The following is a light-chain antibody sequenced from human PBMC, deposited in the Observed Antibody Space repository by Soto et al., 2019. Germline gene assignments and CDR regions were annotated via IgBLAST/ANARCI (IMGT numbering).Light chain of an antibody. CDR2: LGS. CDR1: QSLLHRTGYNY. V-gene: IGKV2-28*01. CDR3: MQALQTPIT. J-gene: IGKJ4*01. Sequence: DIVMTQSPLSLPVTPGEPAYISCRSSQSLLHRTGYNYLDWYLQKPGQSPHLLIYLGSNRASGVPDRFSGSGSGKDFTLKISRVEAEDVGVYYRMQALQTPITFGGGTKVEIK.